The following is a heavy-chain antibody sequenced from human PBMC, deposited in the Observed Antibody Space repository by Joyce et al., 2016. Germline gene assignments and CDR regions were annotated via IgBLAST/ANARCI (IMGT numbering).Heavy chain of an antibody. CDR3: ARDRPQLRYLEGLGL. CDR2: ICYEEINT. CDR1: GFSFRDFG. Sequence: QLVESGGGVVQPGRSLRLSCAAVGFSFRDFGMHWVRQSPGKGLEWRAVICYEEINTFYANSVKGRFTISRDNSKNTLYLQMDSLRVDDTAIYYCARDRPQLRYLEGLGLWGQGTPVTVSS. V-gene: IGHV3-33*01. D-gene: IGHD3-3*01. J-gene: IGHJ4*02.